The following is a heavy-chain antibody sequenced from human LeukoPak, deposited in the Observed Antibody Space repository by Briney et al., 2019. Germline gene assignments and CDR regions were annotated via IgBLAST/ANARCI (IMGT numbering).Heavy chain of an antibody. CDR3: VRGYCSGTSCLDY. CDR1: GFTISSYT. J-gene: IGHJ4*02. Sequence: GGSLRLSCAASGFTISSYTMNWVRQAPGKGLEWVSSISSSSSTLYYADSVRGRFTISRDNAEKSLYLQINSLRAEDTAVYYCVRGYCSGTSCLDYWGQGTLVSVSS. V-gene: IGHV3-48*04. D-gene: IGHD2-2*01. CDR2: ISSSSSTL.